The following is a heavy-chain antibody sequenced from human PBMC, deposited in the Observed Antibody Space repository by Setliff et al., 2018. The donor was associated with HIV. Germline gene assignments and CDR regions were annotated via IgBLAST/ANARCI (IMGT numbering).Heavy chain of an antibody. D-gene: IGHD3-10*01. CDR3: ARERSALLWENWFDP. CDR1: GGSISSGSYY. J-gene: IGHJ5*02. CDR2: IYTSGST. V-gene: IGHV4-61*09. Sequence: PSETLSLTCTVSGGSISSGSYYWSWIRQPAGKGLEWIGHIYTSGSTNYNPSLKSRVTISVDTSKNQFSLKLSSVTAADTAVYYCARERSALLWENWFDPWGQGTLVTVSS.